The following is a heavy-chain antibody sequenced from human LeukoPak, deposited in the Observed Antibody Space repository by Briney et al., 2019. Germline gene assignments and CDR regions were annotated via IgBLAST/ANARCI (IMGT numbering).Heavy chain of an antibody. V-gene: IGHV4-59*08. CDR2: IYYSGST. J-gene: IGHJ5*02. CDR1: GGSISSYY. Sequence: SETLSLTCTVSGGSISSYYWSWIRQPPGKGLEWIGYIYYSGSTYYNPSLKSRVTIPVDTSKNQFSLKLSSVTAADTAVYYCARHRPDTMVRGVIITGGGYEKWFDPWGQGTLVTVSS. CDR3: ARHRPDTMVRGVIITGGGYEKWFDP. D-gene: IGHD3-10*01.